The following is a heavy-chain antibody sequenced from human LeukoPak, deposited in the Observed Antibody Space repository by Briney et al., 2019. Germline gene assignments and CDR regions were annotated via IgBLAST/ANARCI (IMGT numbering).Heavy chain of an antibody. V-gene: IGHV2-70*04. CDR3: ARTRHQIYDSSSYFDY. CDR2: IDWDDQK. CDR1: GFSLTTTGMR. D-gene: IGHD3-22*01. Sequence: SGPTLVXPTQTLTLTCTFSGFSLTTTGMRVNWIRQPTGQALEWLARIDWDDQKFYSTSLKTRLTISKDTSKNQVVLTMTNLDPVDTATYYCARTRHQIYDSSSYFDYWGQGALVTVSS. J-gene: IGHJ4*02.